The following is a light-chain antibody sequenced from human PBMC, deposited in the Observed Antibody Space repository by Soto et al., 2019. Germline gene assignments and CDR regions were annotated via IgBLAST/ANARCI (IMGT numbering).Light chain of an antibody. CDR2: GAS. CDR1: QNINTY. V-gene: IGKV3-11*01. CDR3: QQRSNWPPIT. Sequence: EIVLTQSPATLSLSPGERATLSCRASQNINTYLAWYQQKPGQAPRLLIYGASNRATGIPARFSGSGSGTDLTLTISSLEPEDFAVYYCQQRSNWPPITFGPGTKVDIK. J-gene: IGKJ3*01.